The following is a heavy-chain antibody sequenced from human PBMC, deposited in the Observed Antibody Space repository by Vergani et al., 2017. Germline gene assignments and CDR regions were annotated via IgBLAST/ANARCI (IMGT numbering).Heavy chain of an antibody. V-gene: IGHV3-11*04. CDR1: VFKFSDYY. J-gene: IGHJ6*02. CDR3: AKNPGISTTRHYYAMDV. Sequence: LEESGGGSVKPGGSLRLSCAASVFKFSDYYMSWIRQAPGKGLEWVSHISPGASTVSYTDSVTGRFTVSRDNDNNSLTLDMTTLRVEDTAVYYCAKNPGISTTRHYYAMDVWGQGTTVTVSS. CDR2: ISPGASTV. D-gene: IGHD1-1*01.